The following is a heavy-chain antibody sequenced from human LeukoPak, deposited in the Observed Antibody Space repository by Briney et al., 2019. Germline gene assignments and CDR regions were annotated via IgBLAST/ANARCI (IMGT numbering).Heavy chain of an antibody. D-gene: IGHD2-2*01. Sequence: GGSLRLSCAASGFIFCSYWMSWVRQAPGKGLEWVANIKQDGSEKYYVDSVKGRFTISRDNAQNSLYLQMNSLRAEDTAVYFCARGRADCSSTSCYGSGSPYYFDYWGQGTLVTVSS. CDR3: ARGRADCSSTSCYGSGSPYYFDY. CDR2: IKQDGSEK. V-gene: IGHV3-7*01. J-gene: IGHJ4*02. CDR1: GFIFCSYW.